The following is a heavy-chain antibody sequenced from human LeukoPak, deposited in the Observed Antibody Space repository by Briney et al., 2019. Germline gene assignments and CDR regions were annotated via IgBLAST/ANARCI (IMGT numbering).Heavy chain of an antibody. V-gene: IGHV4-34*01. J-gene: IGHJ4*02. CDR1: GGSFSGYY. CDR3: ARGRVSTLEFDY. CDR2: INHSGST. D-gene: IGHD2-2*01. Sequence: PSETLSLTCAVYGGSFSGYYWSWIRQPPGKGLEWIGEINHSGSTNYNPSLKSRVTISVDTSKNQFSLKLSSVTAADTAVYYCARGRVSTLEFDYWGQGTLVTVSS.